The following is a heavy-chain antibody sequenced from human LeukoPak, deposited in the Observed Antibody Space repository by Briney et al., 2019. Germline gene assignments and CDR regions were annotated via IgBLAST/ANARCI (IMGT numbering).Heavy chain of an antibody. V-gene: IGHV1-46*01. Sequence: ASVKVSCKASGYTFTSYYMHRVRQAPGQGLEWMGIINPSGGSTSYAQKFQGRVTMTRDTSTSTVYMELSSLRSEDTAVYYCARDLLRYFDWLPNNLPTGEFGYWGQGTLVTVSS. CDR3: ARDLLRYFDWLPNNLPTGEFGY. CDR1: GYTFTSYY. CDR2: INPSGGST. D-gene: IGHD3-9*01. J-gene: IGHJ4*02.